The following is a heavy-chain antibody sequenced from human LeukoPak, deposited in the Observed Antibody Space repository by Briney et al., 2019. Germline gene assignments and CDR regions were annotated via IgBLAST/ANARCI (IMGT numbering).Heavy chain of an antibody. CDR1: GFTFSTYG. D-gene: IGHD2/OR15-2a*01. V-gene: IGHV3-23*01. CDR2: IISGSGVTT. CDR3: AGHRYCNSPTCLPGV. J-gene: IGHJ6*04. Sequence: PGGTLRLSCAASGFTFSTYGMSWVRQAPGKGLEWVSAIISGSGVTTYYADSVKGRFTISRDNSKNTLYLQINSLRAEDTAVYYCAGHRYCNSPTCLPGVWGKGTTVTISS.